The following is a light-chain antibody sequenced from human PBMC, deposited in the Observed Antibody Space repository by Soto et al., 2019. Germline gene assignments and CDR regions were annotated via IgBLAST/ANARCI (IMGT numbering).Light chain of an antibody. J-gene: IGKJ2*01. Sequence: DVVMTQSPLSLPVTLGQPASISCRSSQSLVYGDANSFFNWFHQRPGQPPRRLIYQVSNRDSGVPDRFSSSGSATDFTLRISRVEAEDVGVYYCMQGSHWPPRYTFGQGTKLEIK. CDR1: QSLVYGDANSF. CDR3: MQGSHWPPRYT. CDR2: QVS. V-gene: IGKV2-30*01.